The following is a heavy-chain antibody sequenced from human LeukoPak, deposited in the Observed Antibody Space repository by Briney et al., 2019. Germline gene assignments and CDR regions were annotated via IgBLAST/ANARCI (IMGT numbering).Heavy chain of an antibody. J-gene: IGHJ5*01. CDR3: ARGRTGAGKYSLDS. D-gene: IGHD3/OR15-3a*01. CDR1: GFTFSTYA. CDR2: ISGSGATT. Sequence: GGSLRLSCAPSGFTFSTYAIIWVRQAPGKGLEWVSSISGSGATTYYSDTVKGRFTISRDNSKNTLHLQLSSLRVEDTATYFCARGRTGAGKYSLDSWGHGTLVTVSS. V-gene: IGHV3-23*01.